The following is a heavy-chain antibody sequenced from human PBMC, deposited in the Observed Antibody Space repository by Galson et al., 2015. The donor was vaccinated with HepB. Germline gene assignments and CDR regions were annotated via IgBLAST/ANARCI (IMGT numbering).Heavy chain of an antibody. CDR2: TYYRSKWYN. J-gene: IGHJ4*02. V-gene: IGHV6-1*01. CDR3: ARDHHSSAGTPFDY. CDR1: GDSVSSHSAA. Sequence: CAISGDSVSSHSAAWNWIRQSPSRGLEWLGRTYYRSKWYNDYAVSVKSRITINPDTSKNQFSLQLNSVTSEDTAVYYCARDHHSSAGTPFDYWGQGTLVTVSS. D-gene: IGHD6-19*01.